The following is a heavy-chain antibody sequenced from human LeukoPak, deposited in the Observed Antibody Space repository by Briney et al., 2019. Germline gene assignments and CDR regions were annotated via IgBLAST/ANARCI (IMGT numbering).Heavy chain of an antibody. CDR1: GGSFSGYY. CDR3: ARGVSGSPFDY. V-gene: IGHV4-34*01. J-gene: IGHJ4*02. Sequence: SETLSLTCAVYGGSFSGYYWSWIRQPPGKGLEWIGEINHSGSTNYNPSLKSRVTISVDTSKNQFSLKLSSVTAADTAVYYCARGVSGSPFDYWGRGTLVTVSS. D-gene: IGHD5-12*01. CDR2: INHSGST.